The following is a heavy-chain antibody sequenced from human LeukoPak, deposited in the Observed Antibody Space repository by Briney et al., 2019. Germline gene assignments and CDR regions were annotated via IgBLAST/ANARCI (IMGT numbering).Heavy chain of an antibody. Sequence: PSETLSLTCTVSGYSISNNYYWGWIRQPPGKGLEWIGSISQSGSTYYSPSLGGRVTISVDTSKNHFSLKLSSVTVADTALYYCAREPIVAAGLAKDWGQGILVTVSS. V-gene: IGHV4-38-2*02. CDR2: ISQSGST. CDR1: GYSISNNYY. CDR3: AREPIVAAGLAKD. J-gene: IGHJ4*02. D-gene: IGHD1-26*01.